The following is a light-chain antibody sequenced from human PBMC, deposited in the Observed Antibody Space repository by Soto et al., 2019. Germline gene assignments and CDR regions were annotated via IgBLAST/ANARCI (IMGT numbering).Light chain of an antibody. CDR1: SSDVGAYNY. CDR2: EVN. CDR3: ISYASTSTAV. Sequence: LTQPASVSGSPGQSITISCTGTSSDVGAYNYVSWYQQHPGKAPKLMIYEVNYRPSGVSNRFSGSKSGITASLTISGLQAEDEADYYCISYASTSTAVFGTGTKVTVL. V-gene: IGLV2-14*01. J-gene: IGLJ1*01.